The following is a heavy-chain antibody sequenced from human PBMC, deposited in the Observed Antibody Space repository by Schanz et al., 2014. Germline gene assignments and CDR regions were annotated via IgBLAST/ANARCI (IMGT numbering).Heavy chain of an antibody. V-gene: IGHV3-NL1*01. D-gene: IGHD3-22*01. CDR2: INSRNEV. Sequence: EQMVESGGGLVKPGGSLILSCAASRLTFANEDIHWVRQAPGKGLEWVSVINSRNEVFSIDSVRGRFTISRDDSKNTLYLQMNSLRPEDTAVYFCAKSYDTSGYSGFDHWGQGTLVTVSS. CDR1: RLTFANED. J-gene: IGHJ4*02. CDR3: AKSYDTSGYSGFDH.